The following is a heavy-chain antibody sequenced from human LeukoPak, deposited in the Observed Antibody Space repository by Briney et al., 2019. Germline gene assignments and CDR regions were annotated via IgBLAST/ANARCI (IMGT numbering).Heavy chain of an antibody. CDR3: AKPARTDYTDY. Sequence: GGSLRLSCAASGFTFSRNSMNWVRQAPGKGLEWVSAISGSSGRTYYADSVKGRFTISRDNSKNTLYLQMNSLRAEDTAVYYCAKPARTDYTDYWGQGTLVTVSS. V-gene: IGHV3-23*01. CDR2: ISGSSGRT. D-gene: IGHD1-14*01. CDR1: GFTFSRNS. J-gene: IGHJ4*02.